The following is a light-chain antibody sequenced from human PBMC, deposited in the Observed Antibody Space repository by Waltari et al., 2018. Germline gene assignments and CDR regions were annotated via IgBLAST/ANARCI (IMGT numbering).Light chain of an antibody. CDR2: DVS. J-gene: IGLJ2*01. CDR1: ISDIRAYNH. Sequence: QSALTQPASGSGSPGQSITISCTGTISDIRAYNHVYWYQQYPGQAPKLLIFDVSDRPPGVFDRFSGSKSGNTASLTISGLQAEDEADYYCSSFTTSSSWIFGGGTKLTVL. V-gene: IGLV2-14*03. CDR3: SSFTTSSSWI.